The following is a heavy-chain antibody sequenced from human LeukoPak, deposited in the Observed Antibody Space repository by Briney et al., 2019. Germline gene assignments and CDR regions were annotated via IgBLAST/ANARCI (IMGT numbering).Heavy chain of an antibody. CDR3: ARQHCSGGDCYFFD. D-gene: IGHD2-15*01. J-gene: IGHJ4*02. V-gene: IGHV3-33*01. Sequence: PGGSLRLSCAAPGFTFGSYGMHWVRQAPGRGLEWVALIWYDGNNKYYADSVKGRFTISRDNSKNTLYLQLNSLRAEDTAVYYCARQHCSGGDCYFFDWGQGTLVTVSS. CDR2: IWYDGNNK. CDR1: GFTFGSYG.